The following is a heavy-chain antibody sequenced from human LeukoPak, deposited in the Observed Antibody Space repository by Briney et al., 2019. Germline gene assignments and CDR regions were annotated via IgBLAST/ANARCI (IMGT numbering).Heavy chain of an antibody. V-gene: IGHV1-69*06. CDR2: IIPIFGTA. D-gene: IGHD5-24*01. J-gene: IGHJ5*02. CDR1: GGTFSNYA. Sequence: ASVKVSCKASGGTFSNYAISWVRQAPGQGLEWMGGIIPIFGTANYAQKFRGRVTITADKSTSTDYLELSSLRSEDTAVYYCARDNSVRDEAWWFNPWGQGTLVTVSS. CDR3: ARDNSVRDEAWWFNP.